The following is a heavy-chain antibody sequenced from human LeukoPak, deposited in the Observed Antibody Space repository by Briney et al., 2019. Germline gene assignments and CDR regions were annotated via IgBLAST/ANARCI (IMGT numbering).Heavy chain of an antibody. V-gene: IGHV4-34*01. Sequence: IRQPPGXXXEWIGEINHSGSTNYNPSLKSRVTISVDTSKNQFSLKLSSVTAADTAVYYCARLYGDFVANWGQGTLVTVSS. CDR2: INHSGST. D-gene: IGHD4-17*01. CDR3: ARLYGDFVAN. J-gene: IGHJ4*02.